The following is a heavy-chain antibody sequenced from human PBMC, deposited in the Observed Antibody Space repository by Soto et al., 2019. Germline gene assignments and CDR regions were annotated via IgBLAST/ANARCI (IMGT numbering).Heavy chain of an antibody. V-gene: IGHV3-30-3*01. Sequence: XGSLIRSCSASGFTFSSYTMHWVRQDPGKGLEWVAVISYDGSNKYYADSVKGRFTISRDNSKNTLYLQMNSLRAEDTAVYYCARAPRDYYDSSGPRRYYYYGMDVWGQGSTVTVSS. CDR2: ISYDGSNK. J-gene: IGHJ6*02. D-gene: IGHD3-22*01. CDR3: ARAPRDYYDSSGPRRYYYYGMDV. CDR1: GFTFSSYT.